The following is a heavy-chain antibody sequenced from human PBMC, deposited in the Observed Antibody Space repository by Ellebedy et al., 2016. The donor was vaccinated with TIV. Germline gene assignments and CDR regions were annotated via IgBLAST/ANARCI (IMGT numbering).Heavy chain of an antibody. D-gene: IGHD5-18*01. CDR1: GFTFSDYY. Sequence: PGGSLRLSCAASGFTFSDYYMSWIRQAPGKGLEWVSYISSSGSTIYYADSVKGRFTISRDNAQNSLYLQMNSLRAEDTAVYYCAREGDTAMVHGMDVWGQGTTVTVSS. J-gene: IGHJ6*02. CDR2: ISSSGSTI. V-gene: IGHV3-11*01. CDR3: AREGDTAMVHGMDV.